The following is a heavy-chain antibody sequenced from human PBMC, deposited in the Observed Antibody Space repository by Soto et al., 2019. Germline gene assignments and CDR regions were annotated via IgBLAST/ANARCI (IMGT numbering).Heavy chain of an antibody. J-gene: IGHJ4*02. CDR3: ARGGAIQRYCSGGSCDPRSHFDS. D-gene: IGHD2-15*01. CDR2: ISSRGSTI. Sequence: GGSLRLSCAASGFTFSDYYMSWIRQAPGKGLEWVSYISSRGSTIYYADSVKGRFTISRDNAKNSLYLQMNSLRAEDTAVYYCARGGAIQRYCSGGSCDPRSHFDSWGQGTLVTVSS. V-gene: IGHV3-11*01. CDR1: GFTFSDYY.